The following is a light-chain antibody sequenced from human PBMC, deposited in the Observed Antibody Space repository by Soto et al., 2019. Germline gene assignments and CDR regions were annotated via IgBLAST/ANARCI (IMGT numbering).Light chain of an antibody. CDR2: GVS. Sequence: QSALTQPASVSGSLGQSITISCTGTSSDVGAYNYVSWYQQHPGKAPKLMIYGVSNRPSGISNRFSGSKPGNTASLTISGLQPEDEADYYCNSYAGNIGYVFGTGTKVTVL. CDR3: NSYAGNIGYV. CDR1: SSDVGAYNY. V-gene: IGLV2-14*03. J-gene: IGLJ1*01.